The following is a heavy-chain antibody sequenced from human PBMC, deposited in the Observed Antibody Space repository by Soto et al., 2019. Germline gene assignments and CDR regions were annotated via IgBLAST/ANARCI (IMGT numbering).Heavy chain of an antibody. CDR3: TRDASRDSSARGWFDP. CDR1: GFTFRSFT. CDR2: ISSNSAYI. J-gene: IGHJ5*02. Sequence: EVQLVESGGGLVKPGGSLRLSCAASGFTFRSFTMNWVRQAPGKGLEWVSTISSNSAYIYYTDALMGRFTISRDNAKNSLHLQMSSLRAEDTAVYYCTRDASRDSSARGWFDPWGPGTLVTVSS. V-gene: IGHV3-21*02. D-gene: IGHD6-13*01.